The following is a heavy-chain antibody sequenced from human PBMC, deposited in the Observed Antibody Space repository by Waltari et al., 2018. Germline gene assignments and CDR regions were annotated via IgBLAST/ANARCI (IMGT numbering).Heavy chain of an antibody. V-gene: IGHV3-9*03. J-gene: IGHJ6*02. CDR2: ISWDSRAI. CDR3: AKGVSSWYSFGMDV. Sequence: EVKVVESGGGLVQPGRSLRLSCTGSGLSFDNFAMHWVRQAPGKGMGLVSGISWDSRAIGYADAVKGRFTISRDNARNSVYLQMNSLRSEDMALYYCAKGVSSWYSFGMDVWGQGTTVTVSS. D-gene: IGHD6-13*01. CDR1: GLSFDNFA.